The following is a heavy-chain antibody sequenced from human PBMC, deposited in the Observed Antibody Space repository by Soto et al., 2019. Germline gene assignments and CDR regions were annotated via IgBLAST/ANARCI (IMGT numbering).Heavy chain of an antibody. D-gene: IGHD5-12*01. J-gene: IGHJ3*02. CDR3: ARVQYSGYDFKLAFEI. CDR1: GYTFDNYA. CDR2: INAGNGYT. Sequence: QVQLVQSGAQVKKPGASVKVSCKASGYTFDNYALHWVRQAPGRSLEWMGWINAGNGYTKYSKSFQGRVTTTRDTSASPVPMDLCSLRSEDTAVYYCARVQYSGYDFKLAFEIWGQGTMVTVSS. V-gene: IGHV1-3*01.